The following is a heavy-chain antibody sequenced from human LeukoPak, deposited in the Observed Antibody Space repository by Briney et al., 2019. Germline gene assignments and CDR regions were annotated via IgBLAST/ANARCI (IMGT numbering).Heavy chain of an antibody. CDR1: GGSIRSGDYY. CDR3: ARDCSGGSCYGAFDI. J-gene: IGHJ3*02. V-gene: IGHV4-30-4*01. Sequence: SETLSLTCTVSGGSIRSGDYYWSWIRQPPGKGLEWIGYIYDSGSTYYNPSLKSRITISVDTSENRFSLKLSSVTATDTAVYYCARDCSGGSCYGAFDIWGRGTMVTVSS. CDR2: IYDSGST. D-gene: IGHD2-15*01.